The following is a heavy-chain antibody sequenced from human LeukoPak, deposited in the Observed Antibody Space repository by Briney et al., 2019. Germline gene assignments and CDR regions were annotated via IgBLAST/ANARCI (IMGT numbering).Heavy chain of an antibody. CDR3: ARDVGASNFDY. D-gene: IGHD1-26*01. J-gene: IGHJ4*02. Sequence: SETLSLTYTVSGGSISSGSYYWSWIRQSAGKGLEWTGRIYTSGRTNYNPSLKSRVTISVDTPKNQFSLKLNSLTAADTAVYYCARDVGASNFDYWGQGTLVTVSS. CDR1: GGSISSGSYY. CDR2: IYTSGRT. V-gene: IGHV4-61*02.